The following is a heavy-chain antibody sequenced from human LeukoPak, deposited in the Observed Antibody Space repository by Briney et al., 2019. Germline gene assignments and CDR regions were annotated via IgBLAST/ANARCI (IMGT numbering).Heavy chain of an antibody. CDR1: GFTFSNAW. CDR2: IKSKTDGGTT. J-gene: IGHJ4*02. V-gene: IGHV3-15*01. Sequence: GGSLRLSCAASGFTFSNAWMSWVRQAPGKGLEWVGRIKSKTDGGTTDYAAPVKGRFTISRDDSKNTLYLQMNSLRAEDTAVYYCARVVATSQILTEYYFDYWGQGTLVTVSS. D-gene: IGHD3-9*01. CDR3: ARVVATSQILTEYYFDY.